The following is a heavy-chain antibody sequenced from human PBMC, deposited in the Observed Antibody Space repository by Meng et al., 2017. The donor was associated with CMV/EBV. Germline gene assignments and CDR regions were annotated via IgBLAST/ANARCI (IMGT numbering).Heavy chain of an antibody. Sequence: GGSLRLSCAASGFTVSSNYMSWVRQAPGKGLEWVSVIYSGGSTYYADSVKGRFTISRDNSKNTLYLQMNSLRAEDTAVYYCARGESSWSGYYLYYGMDVWGQGTTVTVSS. D-gene: IGHD3-3*01. J-gene: IGHJ6*02. CDR3: ARGESSWSGYYLYYGMDV. CDR1: GFTVSSNY. CDR2: IYSGGST. V-gene: IGHV3-66*01.